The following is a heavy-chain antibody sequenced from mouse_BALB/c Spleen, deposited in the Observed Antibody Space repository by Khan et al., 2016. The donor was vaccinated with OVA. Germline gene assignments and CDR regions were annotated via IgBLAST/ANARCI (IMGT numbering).Heavy chain of an antibody. CDR2: ISSGGDYI. V-gene: IGHV5-6*01. D-gene: IGHD1-1*01. Sequence: EVELVESGGDLVKPGGSLKLSCAASGFTFSTYVMSWVRQTPDKRLEWVATISSGGDYIYYPDSVKGRFTISRDDAKNTLNLQMSSLRSEDTAMYYCAIHNYGLFAYWGQGTLVTVSA. CDR3: AIHNYGLFAY. CDR1: GFTFSTYV. J-gene: IGHJ3*01.